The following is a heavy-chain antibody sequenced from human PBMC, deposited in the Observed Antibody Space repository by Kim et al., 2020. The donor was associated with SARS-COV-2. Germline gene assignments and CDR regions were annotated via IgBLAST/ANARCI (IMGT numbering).Heavy chain of an antibody. Sequence: GGSLRLSCAASGFTFSSYSMNWVRQAPGKGLEWVSSISSSSSYIYYADSVKGRFTISRDNAKNSLYLQMNSLRAEDTAVYYCARVGDSSGYSLGHAFDIWGQGTMVTVSS. CDR2: ISSSSSYI. CDR1: GFTFSSYS. CDR3: ARVGDSSGYSLGHAFDI. J-gene: IGHJ3*02. V-gene: IGHV3-21*01. D-gene: IGHD3-22*01.